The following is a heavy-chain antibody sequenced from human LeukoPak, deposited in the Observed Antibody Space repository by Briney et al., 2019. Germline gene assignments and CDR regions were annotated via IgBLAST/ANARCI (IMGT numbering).Heavy chain of an antibody. Sequence: GGSLRLSCTASGFTFSTYWMTWVRQAPGKGLEWVANIKQDGSEKYYVDSVKSRFTISRDNTKNSVYLQMNSLRAEDTAVYYCAINHDYWGQGTLVTVSS. V-gene: IGHV3-7*01. CDR2: IKQDGSEK. CDR1: GFTFSTYW. J-gene: IGHJ4*02. CDR3: AINHDY.